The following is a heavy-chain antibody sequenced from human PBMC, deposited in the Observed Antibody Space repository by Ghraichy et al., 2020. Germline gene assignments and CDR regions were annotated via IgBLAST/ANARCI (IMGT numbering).Heavy chain of an antibody. Sequence: GGSLRLSCAASAFTFSTYDMHWVRQAPGKGLEWVAVISYDGSKKYYADSVKGRFTISRDNANDTLFLQMNSLSAEDTAVYYCGIRTYSSGWYPFYWGQGTLVTVSS. D-gene: IGHD6-19*01. V-gene: IGHV3-30*03. CDR3: GIRTYSSGWYPFY. J-gene: IGHJ4*02. CDR2: ISYDGSKK. CDR1: AFTFSTYD.